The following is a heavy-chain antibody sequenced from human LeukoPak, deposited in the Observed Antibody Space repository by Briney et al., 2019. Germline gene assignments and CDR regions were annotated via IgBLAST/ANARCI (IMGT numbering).Heavy chain of an antibody. V-gene: IGHV3-30*02. CDR3: AKLLTVWFGEAHDY. D-gene: IGHD3-10*01. J-gene: IGHJ4*02. CDR2: IRYDGSNK. CDR1: GFTFSSCG. Sequence: GGSLRLSCAASGFTFSSCGMHWVRQAPGKGLEWVAFIRYDGSNKYYADSVKGRFTISRDNSKNTLYLQMNSLRAEDTAVYYCAKLLTVWFGEAHDYWGQGTLVTVSS.